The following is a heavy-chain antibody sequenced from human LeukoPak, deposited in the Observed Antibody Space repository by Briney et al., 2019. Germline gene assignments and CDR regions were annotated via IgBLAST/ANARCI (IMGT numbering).Heavy chain of an antibody. CDR2: ISSGGSYT. J-gene: IGHJ4*02. Sequence: GGSLRLSCAGSGFTFSDYYMSWIRQAPGKGLEWVSYISSGGSYTNFADSVKGRFTISRGNAKNSLYLQMNSLRADDTAVYYCARNYFQGVPGVYWGQGTLVTVSS. CDR1: GFTFSDYY. V-gene: IGHV3-11*03. D-gene: IGHD3-10*01. CDR3: ARNYFQGVPGVY.